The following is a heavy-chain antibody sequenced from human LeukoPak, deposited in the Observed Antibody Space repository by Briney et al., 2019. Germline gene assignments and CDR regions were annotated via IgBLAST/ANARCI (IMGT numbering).Heavy chain of an antibody. D-gene: IGHD3-22*01. CDR1: GYTFTSYY. CDR2: INPSGGST. CDR3: ARAITMIVVVPDY. J-gene: IGHJ4*02. V-gene: IGHV1-46*01. Sequence: ASVKVSCKASGYTFTSYYMHWVRQAPGQGPEWMGIINPSGGSTSYAQKFRGRVTMTRDTSTSTVYMELSSLRSEDTAVYYCARAITMIVVVPDYWGQGTLVTVSS.